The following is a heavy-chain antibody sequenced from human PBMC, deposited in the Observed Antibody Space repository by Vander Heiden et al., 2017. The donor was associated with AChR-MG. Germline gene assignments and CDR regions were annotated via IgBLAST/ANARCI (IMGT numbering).Heavy chain of an antibody. V-gene: IGHV2-5*02. J-gene: IGHJ4*02. Sequence: QITLQESGPTRVNPTQTLMLTCSFSGFPLSTSGVGLGWIRQPPGKALECLALIYWDNDKRYRKSLRSRLTITKDTSKNQVVSTMANMDTMETATYYCAHRLPLPSTSWETGVFDYWGQGILVTVSS. CDR2: IYWDNDK. CDR3: AHRLPLPSTSWETGVFDY. CDR1: GFPLSTSGVG. D-gene: IGHD2-2*01.